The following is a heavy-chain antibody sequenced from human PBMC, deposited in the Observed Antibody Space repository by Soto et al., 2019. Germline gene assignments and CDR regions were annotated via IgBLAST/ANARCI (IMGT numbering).Heavy chain of an antibody. J-gene: IGHJ4*02. Sequence: TSETLSLTCAVSGDSISSTHWWTWVRQPPGKGLEYIGQIFHSGITNYNPSLESRVTISLDKSKSQFSLELNSVTGADTAIYYCARGYGGIFAYGGQGPRVPVSS. CDR2: IFHSGIT. D-gene: IGHD1-26*01. CDR1: GDSISSTHW. V-gene: IGHV4-4*02. CDR3: ARGYGGIFAY.